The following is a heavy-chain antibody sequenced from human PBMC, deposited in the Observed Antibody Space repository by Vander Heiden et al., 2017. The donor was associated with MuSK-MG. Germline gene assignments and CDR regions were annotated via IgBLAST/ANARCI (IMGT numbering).Heavy chain of an antibody. Sequence: EVQLVESGGGLVQPGGSLRLSCAASGSTFSSYWMTWVRQAPGKGLEWVANIKQDGTERHYVDSVKGRFTISRDNAKNSLYLRMNSLRAEDTAVYYCVRLRWFGELGFRYFDLWGRGTLVSVSS. V-gene: IGHV3-7*01. J-gene: IGHJ2*01. D-gene: IGHD3-10*01. CDR3: VRLRWFGELGFRYFDL. CDR1: GSTFSSYW. CDR2: IKQDGTER.